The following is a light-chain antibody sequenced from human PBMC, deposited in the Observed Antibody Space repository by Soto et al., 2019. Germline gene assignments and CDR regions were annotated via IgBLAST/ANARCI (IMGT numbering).Light chain of an antibody. CDR1: SSDVGSYNR. CDR2: EVS. Sequence: QSALTQPPSVSGSPGQSVTISCTGTSSDVGSYNRVSWYQQPPGTAPKLMIYEVSNRPSGVPDRFSGSKSGNTASLTISGLQAEYEADYYCSSYPSSTNPCVFGPGTKVTVL. CDR3: SSYPSSTNPCV. J-gene: IGLJ1*01. V-gene: IGLV2-18*02.